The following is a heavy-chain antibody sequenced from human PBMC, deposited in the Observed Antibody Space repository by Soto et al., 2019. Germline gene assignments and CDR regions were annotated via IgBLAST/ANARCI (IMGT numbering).Heavy chain of an antibody. V-gene: IGHV4-30-2*01. J-gene: IGHJ4*02. D-gene: IGHD4-17*01. CDR3: ARSPTTVTSYDY. CDR2: IYHSGST. CDR1: DGSIGSGGGC. Sequence: SEPLALTWAFADGSIGSGGGCLSWMGQPPGKGLEWIGYIYHSGSTYYNPSLKSRVTISVDRSKNQFSLKLSSVTAADTAVYYCARSPTTVTSYDYWGQRTLVTVSS.